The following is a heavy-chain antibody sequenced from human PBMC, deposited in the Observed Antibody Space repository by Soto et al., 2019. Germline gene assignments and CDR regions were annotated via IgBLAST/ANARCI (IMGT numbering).Heavy chain of an antibody. J-gene: IGHJ4*02. D-gene: IGHD3-10*01. CDR1: GGSFSGYY. CDR2: INHSGST. CDR3: ARSLSFTMVRGVIDY. V-gene: IGHV4-34*01. Sequence: SETLSLTCAVYGGSFSGYYWSWIRQPPGKGLEWIGEINHSGSTNYNPSLKSRVTISVDTSKNQFSLKLSSVTAADTAVYYCARSLSFTMVRGVIDYWGQGTLVTVSS.